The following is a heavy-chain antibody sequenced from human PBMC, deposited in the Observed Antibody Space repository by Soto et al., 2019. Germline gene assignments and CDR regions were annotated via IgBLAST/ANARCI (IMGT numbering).Heavy chain of an antibody. J-gene: IGHJ6*02. CDR1: GGTFSSYA. CDR2: IIPIFGTA. V-gene: IGHV1-69*13. D-gene: IGHD6-13*01. Sequence: ASVKVSCKASGGTFSSYAISWVRQAPGQGLEWMGGIIPIFGTANYAQKFQGRVTITADESTSTAYMELSSLRSEDTAVYYCARHQTAAAAYYGMDVWGQGTTVTVSS. CDR3: ARHQTAAAAYYGMDV.